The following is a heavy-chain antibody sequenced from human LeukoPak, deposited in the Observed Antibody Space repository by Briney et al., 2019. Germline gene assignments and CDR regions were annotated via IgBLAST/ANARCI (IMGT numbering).Heavy chain of an antibody. CDR3: ARDVYSSTSWLDP. CDR2: VHTSGNT. V-gene: IGHV4-4*07. J-gene: IGHJ5*02. Sequence: PSETLSLTCTVSGGSISSYYWSWIRQPAGKGLEWIGRVHTSGNTNYNSSLKSRVTMSVDTSKNQFSLRLSSVTAADTAVYYCARDVYSSTSWLDPWGHGTLVTVSS. CDR1: GGSISSYY. D-gene: IGHD6-13*01.